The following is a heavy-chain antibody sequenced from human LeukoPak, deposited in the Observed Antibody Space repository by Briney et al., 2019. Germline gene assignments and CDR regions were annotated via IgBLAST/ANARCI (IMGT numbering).Heavy chain of an antibody. CDR1: GYTFTGNY. CDR3: ARGIVFDYYYYVDTDV. V-gene: IGHV1-2*02. CDR2: INPNSGGT. Sequence: GASVKVSCKASGYTFTGNYMHWVRQPPGQGQERVGWINPNSGGTNYAQKFQGRVTMTRDTSISTAYMELSRLRSDDTAVYYCARGIVFDYYYYVDTDVWGKGNTVTVSS. J-gene: IGHJ6*03. D-gene: IGHD3-9*01.